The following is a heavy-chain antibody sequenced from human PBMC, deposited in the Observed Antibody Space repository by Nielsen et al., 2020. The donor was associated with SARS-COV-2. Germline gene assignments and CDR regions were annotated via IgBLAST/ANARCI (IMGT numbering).Heavy chain of an antibody. J-gene: IGHJ6*02. CDR1: GFTFSSYD. D-gene: IGHD6-25*01. V-gene: IGHV3-13*04. Sequence: GGSLRLSCAASGFTFSSYDMHWVRQATGKGLEWVSAIGTAGDTYYPGSVKGRFTISRENAKNSLYLQMNSLRAGDTAVYYCARALSSGGSMDVWGQGTTVTVSS. CDR2: IGTAGDT. CDR3: ARALSSGGSMDV.